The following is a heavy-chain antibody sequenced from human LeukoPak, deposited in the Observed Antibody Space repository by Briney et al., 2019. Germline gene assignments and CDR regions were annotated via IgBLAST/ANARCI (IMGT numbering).Heavy chain of an antibody. Sequence: PSETLSLTCTVSGGSISSYYWSWIRRPPGKGLEWIGYIYYSGSTNYNPSLKSRVTISVDTSKNQFSLKLSSVTAADTAVYYCARHLEGTTWDYWGQGTLVTVSS. D-gene: IGHD1-7*01. J-gene: IGHJ4*02. CDR3: ARHLEGTTWDY. CDR1: GGSISSYY. V-gene: IGHV4-59*08. CDR2: IYYSGST.